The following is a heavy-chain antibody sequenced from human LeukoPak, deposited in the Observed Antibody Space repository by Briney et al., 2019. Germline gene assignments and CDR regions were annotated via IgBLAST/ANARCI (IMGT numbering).Heavy chain of an antibody. CDR1: GYTFTSYY. CDR2: INPSGGST. J-gene: IGHJ6*02. CDR3: ARTAAGSYYYYGMDV. D-gene: IGHD6-13*01. Sequence: ASVKVSCKASGYTFTSYYMHWVRQAPGQGLEWMGIINPSGGSTSYAQKFQGRVTMTRDTSTSTVYMELSSLRSEDTAVYYCARTAAGSYYYYGMDVWGQGTTVTVSS. V-gene: IGHV1-46*01.